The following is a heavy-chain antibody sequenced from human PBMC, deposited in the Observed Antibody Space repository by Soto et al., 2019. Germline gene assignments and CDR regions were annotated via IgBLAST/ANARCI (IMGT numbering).Heavy chain of an antibody. CDR2: IYYSGST. CDR1: VGSISSGGYY. CDR3: ARKKGYSYGPHYFDY. Sequence: QVQLQESGPGLVKPSQTLSLTCTVSVGSISSGGYYWSWIRQHPGKGLEWIGYIYYSGSTFYTPTLKSRVTISVDTSKNQFSLNLSSVTAADTAVYYCARKKGYSYGPHYFDYGGQGTLVTVSS. D-gene: IGHD5-18*01. J-gene: IGHJ4*02. V-gene: IGHV4-31*03.